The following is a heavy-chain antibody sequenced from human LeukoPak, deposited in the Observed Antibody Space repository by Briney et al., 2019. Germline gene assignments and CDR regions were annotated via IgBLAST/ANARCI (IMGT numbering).Heavy chain of an antibody. J-gene: IGHJ4*02. V-gene: IGHV3-30*18. CDR1: GFTFSSYG. CDR2: ISYDGSNK. D-gene: IGHD3-10*01. CDR3: AKLVWFGELFDY. Sequence: PGGSLRLSCAASGFTFSSYGMHWVRQAPGKGLEWVAVISYDGSNKYYADSVKGRFTISRDNSKNTLYLQMNCLRAEDTAVYYCAKLVWFGELFDYWGQGTLVTVSS.